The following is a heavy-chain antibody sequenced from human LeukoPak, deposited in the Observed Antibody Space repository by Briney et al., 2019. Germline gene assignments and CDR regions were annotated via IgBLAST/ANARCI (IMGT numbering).Heavy chain of an antibody. Sequence: GGSLRLSCAASGFTFSSYWMHWVRQAPGKGLVWVSRINSDGSSTRYADSVKGRFTISRDNAKNTLYLQMNSLRAEDTAVYYCARDSRFRTSHSSGYQGGFDYWGQGTLVTVSS. D-gene: IGHD3-22*01. V-gene: IGHV3-74*01. J-gene: IGHJ4*02. CDR3: ARDSRFRTSHSSGYQGGFDY. CDR1: GFTFSSYW. CDR2: INSDGSST.